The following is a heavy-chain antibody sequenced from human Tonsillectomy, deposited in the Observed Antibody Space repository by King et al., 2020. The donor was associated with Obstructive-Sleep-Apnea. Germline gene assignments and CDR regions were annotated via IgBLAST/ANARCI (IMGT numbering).Heavy chain of an antibody. D-gene: IGHD6-13*01. CDR1: GGSISGSY. J-gene: IGHJ4*02. CDR2: VYISGNT. CDR3: ARDGGSSWYSFDY. Sequence: VQLQESGPGLVEPSETLSLTCTVSGGSISGSYWSWIRQPAGKGLEWIGRVYISGNTNCNPSLMSLVTMSVDTSKNQFSLTLSSVTAADTAVYYCARDGGSSWYSFDYWGQGTLVTVSS. V-gene: IGHV4-4*07.